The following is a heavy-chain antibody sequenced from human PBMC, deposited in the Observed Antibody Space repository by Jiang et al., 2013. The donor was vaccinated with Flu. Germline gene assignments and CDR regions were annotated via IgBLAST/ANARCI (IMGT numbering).Heavy chain of an antibody. V-gene: IGHV1-18*01. Sequence: WISAYNGNTNYAQKLQGRVTMTTDTSTRTAYMELRSLRSDDTAVYYCARENLRTYYDILTDYYYFDYWGQGTLVTVSS. CDR3: ARENLRTYYDILTDYYYFDY. CDR2: ISAYNGNT. J-gene: IGHJ4*02. D-gene: IGHD3-9*01.